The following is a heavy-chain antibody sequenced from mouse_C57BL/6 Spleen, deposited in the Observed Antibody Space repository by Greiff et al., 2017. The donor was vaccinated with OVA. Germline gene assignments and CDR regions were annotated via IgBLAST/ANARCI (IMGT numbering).Heavy chain of an antibody. CDR3: ARYLYDYDGLDY. J-gene: IGHJ2*01. V-gene: IGHV7-3*01. CDR1: GFTFTDYY. CDR2: IRNKANGYTT. Sequence: EVKLVESGGGLVQPGGSLSLSCAASGFTFTDYYMSWVRQPPGKALEWLGFIRNKANGYTTEYSASVKGRFTISRDNSQSILYLQMNALRAEDSATYYCARYLYDYDGLDYWGQGTTLTVSS. D-gene: IGHD2-4*01.